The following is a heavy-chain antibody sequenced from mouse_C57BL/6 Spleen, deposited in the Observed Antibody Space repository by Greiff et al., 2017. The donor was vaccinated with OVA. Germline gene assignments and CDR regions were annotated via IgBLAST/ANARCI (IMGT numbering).Heavy chain of an antibody. CDR3: ARTTVVARFDY. D-gene: IGHD1-1*01. Sequence: VQLQQPGAELVRPGTSVKLSCKASGYTFTSYWMHWVKQRPGQGLEWIGVIDPSDSYTNYNQKFKGKATLTVDTSSSTAYMQLSSLTSEDSAVYYCARTTVVARFDYWGQGTTLTVSS. J-gene: IGHJ2*01. CDR1: GYTFTSYW. V-gene: IGHV1-59*01. CDR2: IDPSDSYT.